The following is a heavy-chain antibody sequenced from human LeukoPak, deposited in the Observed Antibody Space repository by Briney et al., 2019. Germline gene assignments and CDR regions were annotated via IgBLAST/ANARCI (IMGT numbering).Heavy chain of an antibody. D-gene: IGHD3-16*01. V-gene: IGHV4-59*01. CDR1: GGSFSSYY. CDR3: ARFSFGGVIFDY. Sequence: SETLRLSCTASGGSFSSYYWSWIRQAPGKGLEWIGYINYSGSTNYNPALKSRVTISVDTSKNQFSLKLSSVTAADTAVYYCARFSFGGVIFDYWGQGTLVTVSS. J-gene: IGHJ4*02. CDR2: INYSGST.